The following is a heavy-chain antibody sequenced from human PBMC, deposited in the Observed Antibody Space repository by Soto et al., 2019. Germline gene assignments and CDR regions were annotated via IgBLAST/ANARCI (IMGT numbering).Heavy chain of an antibody. CDR3: AKAHNVGGYDSSGYYLDY. D-gene: IGHD3-22*01. J-gene: IGHJ4*02. Sequence: WGSLRLSCAASGFTFSSYAMSWVRQAPGKGLEWVSAISGSGGSTYYADSVKGRFTISRDNSKNTLYLQMNSLRAEDTAVYYCAKAHNVGGYDSSGYYLDYWGQGTLVTVSS. CDR1: GFTFSSYA. V-gene: IGHV3-23*01. CDR2: ISGSGGST.